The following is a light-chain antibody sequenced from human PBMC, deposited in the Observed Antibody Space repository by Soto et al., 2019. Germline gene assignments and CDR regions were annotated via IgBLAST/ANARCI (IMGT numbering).Light chain of an antibody. CDR3: QHYDNR. CDR1: QDISNS. CDR2: GAS. Sequence: DIQMTQSPSCLSASVRDRFTITCQASQDISNSLNCYQQKPGRAPKLLIYGASNLETGVPSRFSGSGSGTDISFIISSLQPEDIATYYCQHYDNRLGQGTRLEIK. V-gene: IGKV1-33*01. J-gene: IGKJ5*01.